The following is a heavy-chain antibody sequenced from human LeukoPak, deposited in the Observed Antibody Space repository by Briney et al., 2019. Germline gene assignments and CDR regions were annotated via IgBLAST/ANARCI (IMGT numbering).Heavy chain of an antibody. CDR2: VSYDGRIN. Sequence: GGSLRLSCAASGFTFSSHAMHWVRQAPGKGLEWVAFVSYDGRINSYADFVKGRFTISRDNSKNTLYPQMNSLRAEDTAVYFCARDLSRTYTVDYWGQGTLVTVSS. CDR1: GFTFSSHA. D-gene: IGHD2-2*02. V-gene: IGHV3-30*04. CDR3: ARDLSRTYTVDY. J-gene: IGHJ4*02.